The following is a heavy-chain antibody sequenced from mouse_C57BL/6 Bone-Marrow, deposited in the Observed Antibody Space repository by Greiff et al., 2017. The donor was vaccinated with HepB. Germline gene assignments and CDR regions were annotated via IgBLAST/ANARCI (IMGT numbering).Heavy chain of an antibody. CDR2: IHPNSGST. CDR1: GYTFTSYW. V-gene: IGHV1-64*01. Sequence: QVQLQQPGAELVKPGASVKLSCKASGYTFTSYWMHWVKQRPGQGLEWIGMIHPNSGSTNYNEKFKSKATLTVDKSSSTAYMQLSSLTSEDSAVYYCARPPLYGSSSYWYFDVWGTGTTVTVSS. J-gene: IGHJ1*03. CDR3: ARPPLYGSSSYWYFDV. D-gene: IGHD1-1*01.